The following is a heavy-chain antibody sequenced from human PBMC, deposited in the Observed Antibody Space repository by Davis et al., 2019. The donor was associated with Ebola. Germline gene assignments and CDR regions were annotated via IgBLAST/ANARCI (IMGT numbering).Heavy chain of an antibody. CDR3: ANYVQRGAFDI. J-gene: IGHJ3*02. Sequence: HTGGSLRLSCAASGFTFSSHWMHWVRQGQGKGLVWVSRINGDGSSTTYADSVKGRFTISRDNSNNLLYLQMNTLRAEDTALYYCANYVQRGAFDIWGQGTMVIVSS. CDR2: INGDGSST. V-gene: IGHV3-74*01. CDR1: GFTFSSHW. D-gene: IGHD1-1*01.